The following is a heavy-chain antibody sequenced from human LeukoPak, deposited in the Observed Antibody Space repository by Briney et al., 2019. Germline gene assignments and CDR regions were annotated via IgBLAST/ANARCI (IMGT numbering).Heavy chain of an antibody. CDR3: ARSHSVWTSFDY. D-gene: IGHD3/OR15-3a*01. Sequence: PSETLSLTCTVSGGSISGYYWSWIRQPPGKGLEWIGYIYYSGSTNYNPSLKSRVIISVDTSKNQFSLKLSSVTAADTAVYYCARSHSVWTSFDYWGQGTLVTVSS. CDR2: IYYSGST. J-gene: IGHJ4*02. V-gene: IGHV4-59*01. CDR1: GGSISGYY.